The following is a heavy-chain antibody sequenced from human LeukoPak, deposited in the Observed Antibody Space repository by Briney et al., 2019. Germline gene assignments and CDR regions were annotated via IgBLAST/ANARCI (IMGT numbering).Heavy chain of an antibody. D-gene: IGHD3-10*01. V-gene: IGHV4-39*07. J-gene: IGHJ4*02. CDR3: ASFKISMVRGVRAYYFDY. CDR1: IGSISSSTYY. CDR2: IYYSVSS. Sequence: SETLSLTCTVSIGSISSSTYYWGWIRQPPGKGLEWIGSIYYSVSSYYNSSLKSRVTISVETSKNQFYLKVKSVTAADTAVYYCASFKISMVRGVRAYYFDYWGQGNLVTVSS.